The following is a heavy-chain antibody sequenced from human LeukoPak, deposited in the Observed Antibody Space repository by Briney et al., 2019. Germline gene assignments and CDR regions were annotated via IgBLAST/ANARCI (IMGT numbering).Heavy chain of an antibody. J-gene: IGHJ3*02. CDR3: ARSDSYAAFDI. Sequence: PGGSLRLSCAASGFTFSSYSMNWVRKARGKGLEWVSSISSSSSYIYYADSVKGRFTISRDNAKNSLYLQMNSLKTEDTAVYYCARSDSYAAFDIWGQGAMVTVSS. V-gene: IGHV3-21*04. CDR2: ISSSSSYI. D-gene: IGHD3-16*01. CDR1: GFTFSSYS.